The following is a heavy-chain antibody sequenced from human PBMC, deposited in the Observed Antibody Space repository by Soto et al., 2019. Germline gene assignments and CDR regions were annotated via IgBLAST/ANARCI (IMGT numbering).Heavy chain of an antibody. D-gene: IGHD2-21*02. V-gene: IGHV1-46*01. CDR3: ARDGSPDCYGRGGWFDP. Sequence: ASVEVSCKXSGYTFTSYYMHWVRQAPGQGLEWMGIINPSGGSTSYAQKFQGRVTMTRDTSTSTVYMELSSLRSEDTAVYYCARDGSPDCYGRGGWFDPWGQGTLVTVSS. CDR1: GYTFTSYY. CDR2: INPSGGST. J-gene: IGHJ5*02.